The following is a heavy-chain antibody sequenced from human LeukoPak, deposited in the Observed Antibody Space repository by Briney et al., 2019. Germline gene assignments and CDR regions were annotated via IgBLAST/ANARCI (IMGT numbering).Heavy chain of an antibody. CDR1: GFTFSSYW. V-gene: IGHV3-74*01. Sequence: GGSLRLSCAASGFTFSSYWMHWVRQVPGKGLVWVSRINEDGSSTSYADSVKGRFTISRDNAKNTQYLQMNSLRAEDTAVYYCTKDLTGKYDYWGQGTLVTVSS. D-gene: IGHD1-20*01. CDR2: INEDGSST. J-gene: IGHJ4*02. CDR3: TKDLTGKYDY.